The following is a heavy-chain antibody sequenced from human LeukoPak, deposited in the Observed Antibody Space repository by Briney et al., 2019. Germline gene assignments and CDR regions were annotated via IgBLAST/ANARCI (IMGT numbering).Heavy chain of an antibody. CDR2: IIPIFGTA. J-gene: IGHJ4*02. CDR1: GGTFSNYA. D-gene: IGHD4-23*01. Sequence: ASVKVSCKASGGTFSNYAVNWVRQAPGQGLEWMGGIIPIFGTAHYAQKFQGRVTITADESTSTAFMQLSSLRSEDTAMYYCARGWIAETTVVTPYNYWSQGTLVTVSS. CDR3: ARGWIAETTVVTPYNY. V-gene: IGHV1-69*13.